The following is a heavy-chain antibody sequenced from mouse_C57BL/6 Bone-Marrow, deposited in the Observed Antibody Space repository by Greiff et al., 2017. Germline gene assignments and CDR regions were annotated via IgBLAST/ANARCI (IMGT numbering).Heavy chain of an antibody. J-gene: IGHJ1*03. Sequence: EVQLVESGGGLVQPGGSLKLSCAASGFTFSDYGMAWVRQAPRKGPEWVAFISNLAYSIYYADTVTGRFTISSENAKNTRYLEMSSLRSEDTAMYYCAREYWDWDFDVWGTGTTVTVSS. CDR3: AREYWDWDFDV. D-gene: IGHD4-1*01. V-gene: IGHV5-15*01. CDR2: ISNLAYSI. CDR1: GFTFSDYG.